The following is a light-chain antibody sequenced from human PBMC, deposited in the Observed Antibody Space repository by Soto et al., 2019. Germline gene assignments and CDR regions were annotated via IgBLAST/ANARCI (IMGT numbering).Light chain of an antibody. CDR3: PQSENGPLT. CDR2: DAS. J-gene: IGKJ4*01. CDR1: QDINKY. V-gene: IGKV1-33*01. Sequence: DIQMTQSPSSLSASVGDRITITCQASQDINKYLNWYQQKLGKAPKLLIYDASNFQRGVPSRFSGSGSGTHFSLSISSLQPEDIATYYCPQSENGPLTFGGGTKVEI.